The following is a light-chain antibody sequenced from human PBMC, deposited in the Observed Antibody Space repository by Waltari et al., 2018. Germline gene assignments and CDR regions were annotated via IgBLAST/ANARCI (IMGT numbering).Light chain of an antibody. CDR1: SSDVGSYNL. J-gene: IGLJ2*01. V-gene: IGLV2-23*01. Sequence: QSALTQPASVSGSPGQSITVSCTGTSSDVGSYNLVPWYQQHPGKAPKLMIHEGSKRPSGVSNRFSGSKSGNTASLTISGLQAEDEADYYCCSYAGSSTLLFGGGTKVTVL. CDR2: EGS. CDR3: CSYAGSSTLL.